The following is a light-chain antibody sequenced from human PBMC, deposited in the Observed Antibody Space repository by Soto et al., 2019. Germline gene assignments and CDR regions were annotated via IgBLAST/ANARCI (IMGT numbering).Light chain of an antibody. CDR2: DVI. V-gene: IGLV2-14*03. CDR1: SSDVGAYNY. J-gene: IGLJ3*02. Sequence: QSALTQPASVSGSPGQSITISCTGTSSDVGAYNYVSWYQQHPGKAPKLMIYDVIDRPSGVSNRFSGSKSGNTASLTISGLQTEDEADYYCGSYTTSNPGVCGGGTKVTVL. CDR3: GSYTTSNPGV.